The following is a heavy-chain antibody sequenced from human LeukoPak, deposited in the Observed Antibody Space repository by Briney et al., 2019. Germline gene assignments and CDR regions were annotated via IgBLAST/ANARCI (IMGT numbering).Heavy chain of an antibody. CDR3: ARGGIQLWMFDY. CDR1: GYTFTSYA. CDR2: INTNTGNP. V-gene: IGHV7-4-1*02. D-gene: IGHD5-18*01. Sequence: ASVKVSCKASGYTFTSYAMNWVRQAPGQGLEWMGWINTNTGNPTYAQGFTGRFVFSLDTPVSTAYLQISSLKAEDTAVYYCARGGIQLWMFDYWGQGTLVTVSS. J-gene: IGHJ4*02.